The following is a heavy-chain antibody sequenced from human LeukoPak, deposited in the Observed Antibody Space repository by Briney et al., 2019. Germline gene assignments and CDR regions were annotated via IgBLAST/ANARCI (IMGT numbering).Heavy chain of an antibody. CDR3: ARLSSHYGDYKVDP. V-gene: IGHV1-8*01. CDR2: INPHSGKT. Sequence: ASVEVSRKTSGYPFRNYDINWVRQATGQGLEWMGWINPHSGKTGYAQKFQGRVTMTTDTSANTAYMDLSSLRSEDTAVYYCARLSSHYGDYKVDPWGQGTLVTVSS. CDR1: GYPFRNYD. J-gene: IGHJ5*02. D-gene: IGHD4-17*01.